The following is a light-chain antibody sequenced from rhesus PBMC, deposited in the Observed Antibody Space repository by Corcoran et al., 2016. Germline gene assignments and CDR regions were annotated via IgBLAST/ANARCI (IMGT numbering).Light chain of an antibody. Sequence: QAALTQFPSVSGSPGQSVTISCTGTSNDVGGYDYVSWYRQHPGTAPKLMIFEVTKRPSGVSDRFPGSKSANTASLTISGLQAEDESDYFCSSYSGTSTFYIFGAGTRLTVL. J-gene: IGLJ1*01. CDR1: SNDVGGYDY. V-gene: IGLV2-23*01. CDR2: EVT. CDR3: SSYSGTSTFYI.